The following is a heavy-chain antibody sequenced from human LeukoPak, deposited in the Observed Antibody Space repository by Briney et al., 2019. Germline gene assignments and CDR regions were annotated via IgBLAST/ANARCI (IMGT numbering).Heavy chain of an antibody. CDR3: ARLPTRGERWFDP. CDR2: IYYSGST. V-gene: IGHV4-39*07. J-gene: IGHJ5*02. Sequence: PSETLSLTCTVSGGSISSSSYYWGWIRQPPGKGLEWIGSIYYSGSTYYNPSLKSRVTISVDTSKNQFSLKLSSVTAADTAVYYCARLPTRGERWFDPWGQGTLVTVSS. D-gene: IGHD1-1*01. CDR1: GGSISSSSYY.